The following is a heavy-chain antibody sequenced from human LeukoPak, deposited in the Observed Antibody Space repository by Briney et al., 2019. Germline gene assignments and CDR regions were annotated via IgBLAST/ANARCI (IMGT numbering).Heavy chain of an antibody. J-gene: IGHJ4*02. Sequence: GGSLRLSCAASGFTFDDYAMHWVRQAPGKGLEWVSGISWKSGSIGYADSVKGRFTISRDNAKNSLYLQMNSLRAEDTALYYCAKEFAGTEKDYGGTGGFDYWGQGTLVTVSS. CDR3: AKEFAGTEKDYGGTGGFDY. CDR1: GFTFDDYA. D-gene: IGHD4-23*01. CDR2: ISWKSGSI. V-gene: IGHV3-9*01.